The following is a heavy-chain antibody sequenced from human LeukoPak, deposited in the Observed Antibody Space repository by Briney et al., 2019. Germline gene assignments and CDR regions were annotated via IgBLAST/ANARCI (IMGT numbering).Heavy chain of an antibody. J-gene: IGHJ3*02. CDR1: GFTFSTYA. D-gene: IGHD5-12*01. CDR2: ISYDGSNK. Sequence: PGGSLRLSCAASGFTFSTYAIHWVRQAPGKGLEWVAVISYDGSNKYYADSVKGRFTISRDNSKNTLYLQMNSLRPEDTAVYYRARDDSGYDYGDDAFDIWGQGTMVTVSS. CDR3: ARDDSGYDYGDDAFDI. V-gene: IGHV3-30-3*01.